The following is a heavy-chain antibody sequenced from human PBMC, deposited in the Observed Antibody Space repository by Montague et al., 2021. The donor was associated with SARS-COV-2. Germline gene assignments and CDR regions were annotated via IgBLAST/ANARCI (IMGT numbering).Heavy chain of an antibody. J-gene: IGHJ6*02. CDR2: ISYDGSNK. D-gene: IGHD3-3*01. V-gene: IGHV3-30*18. CDR1: GFTFSSYG. Sequence: SLRLSCAASGFTFSSYGMHWVRQAPGKGLEWVAVISYDGSNKYYADSVKGRFTISRDNSKNTLYLQMNSLRAEDTAVYYCAKDFFTIFGVVIPHRYYYYGMGVWGQGTTVTVSS. CDR3: AKDFFTIFGVVIPHRYYYYGMGV.